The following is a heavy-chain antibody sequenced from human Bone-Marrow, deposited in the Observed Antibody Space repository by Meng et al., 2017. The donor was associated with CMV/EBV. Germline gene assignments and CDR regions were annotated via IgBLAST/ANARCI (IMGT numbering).Heavy chain of an antibody. V-gene: IGHV3-7*01. CDR2: IKHDGSQK. CDR3: AREASSNSRGFDP. Sequence: GESLKISCAASGFTFSRFWMSWVRQAPGKGLEWVANIKHDGSQKNYVVSVKGRFTISRDNAKNTLYLQMNSLKTDDTAVYYCAREASSNSRGFDPWGQGTLVTVSS. J-gene: IGHJ5*02. D-gene: IGHD4-11*01. CDR1: GFTFSRFW.